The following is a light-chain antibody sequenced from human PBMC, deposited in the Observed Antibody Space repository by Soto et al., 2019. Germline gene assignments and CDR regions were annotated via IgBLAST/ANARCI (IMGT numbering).Light chain of an antibody. Sequence: ALAQPASVSGSPGQSITISCTGTSSDVGGYNYVSWYQQHPGKAPKLMIYEVTNRPSGVSTRFSGSKSGNTASLTISGLQAEDEADYYCSSYASSSRYVFGTGTKVTVL. V-gene: IGLV2-14*01. CDR1: SSDVGGYNY. J-gene: IGLJ1*01. CDR3: SSYASSSRYV. CDR2: EVT.